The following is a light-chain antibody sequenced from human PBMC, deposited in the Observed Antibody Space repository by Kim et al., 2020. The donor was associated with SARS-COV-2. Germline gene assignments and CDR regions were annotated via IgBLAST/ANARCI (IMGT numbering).Light chain of an antibody. Sequence: SYELTQPPSVSASPGQTASITCSGDNLGDKFACWYQQKPGQSPVLVIYQDNKRPSGIPERFSGSNSGNTATLTISGTQAMDEADYYCQAWDSGTVVFGGG. J-gene: IGLJ2*01. V-gene: IGLV3-1*01. CDR2: QDN. CDR1: NLGDKF. CDR3: QAWDSGTVV.